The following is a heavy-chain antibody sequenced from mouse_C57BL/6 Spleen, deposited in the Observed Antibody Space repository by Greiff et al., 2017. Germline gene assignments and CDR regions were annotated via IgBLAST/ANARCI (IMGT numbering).Heavy chain of an antibody. CDR3: TTTVVGY. D-gene: IGHD1-1*01. Sequence: VKLMESGAELVRPGASVTLSCKASGYTFTDYEMHWVKQTPVHGLEWIGAIDPETGGTAYNQKFKGKAILTADKSSSTAYMELRSLTSEDSAVYYCTTTVVGYWGQGTTLTVSS. V-gene: IGHV1-15*01. CDR2: IDPETGGT. CDR1: GYTFTDYE. J-gene: IGHJ2*01.